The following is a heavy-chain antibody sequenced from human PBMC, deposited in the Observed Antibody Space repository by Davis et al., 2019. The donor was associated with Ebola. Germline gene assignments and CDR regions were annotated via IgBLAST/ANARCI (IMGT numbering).Heavy chain of an antibody. CDR2: IYSGGST. Sequence: GGSLRLSCAASGFTVSSNYMSWVRQAPGKGLEWVSVIYSGGSTYYADSVKGRFTISRDNSKNTLYLQMNSLRAEDTAVYYCAKDPLVVVAATSGFDYWGQGTLVTVSS. CDR3: AKDPLVVVAATSGFDY. D-gene: IGHD2-15*01. J-gene: IGHJ4*02. V-gene: IGHV3-53*01. CDR1: GFTVSSNY.